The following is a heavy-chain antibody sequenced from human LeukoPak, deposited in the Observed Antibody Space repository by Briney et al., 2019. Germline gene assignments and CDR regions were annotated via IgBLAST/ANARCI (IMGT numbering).Heavy chain of an antibody. CDR2: IYPGDSDI. V-gene: IGHV5-51*01. Sequence: GEFLKISCKGSGYSFTSYWIGWVRQMPGKGLEWMGIIYPGDSDIRYSPSFQGQVTISADKSISTAYLQWSSLKASDTAMYYCARDSPYSSGWRDAFDIWGQGTLVTVSS. D-gene: IGHD6-19*01. CDR1: GYSFTSYW. J-gene: IGHJ3*02. CDR3: ARDSPYSSGWRDAFDI.